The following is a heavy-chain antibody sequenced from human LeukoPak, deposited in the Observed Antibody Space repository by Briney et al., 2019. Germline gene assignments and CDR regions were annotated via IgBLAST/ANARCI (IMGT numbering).Heavy chain of an antibody. V-gene: IGHV1-8*01. Sequence: ASVKVSCKASGYTFTSYDINWVRQATGQGLEWMGWVNPNSGNTGYAQKFQGRVTMTRNTSISTAYMELSSLRSEDTAVYYCAGVRGVIINRGYGMDVWGQGTTVTVSS. CDR3: AGVRGVIINRGYGMDV. CDR2: VNPNSGNT. J-gene: IGHJ6*02. CDR1: GYTFTSYD. D-gene: IGHD3-10*01.